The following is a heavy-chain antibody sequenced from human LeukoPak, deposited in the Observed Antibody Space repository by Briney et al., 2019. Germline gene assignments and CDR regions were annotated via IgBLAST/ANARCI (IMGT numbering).Heavy chain of an antibody. CDR2: IYTTGST. CDR1: GRSFSTYY. J-gene: IGHJ4*02. V-gene: IGHV4-4*07. Sequence: PSETLSLTCAVFGRSFSTYYWTWMRQPAGKGLEWIGRIYTTGSTNYNPSLRSRVTMSIDTSKKQFSLKLNSVTAADTAVYYCARDLGYDSSGYHYWGQGTLVTVSS. CDR3: ARDLGYDSSGYHY. D-gene: IGHD3-22*01.